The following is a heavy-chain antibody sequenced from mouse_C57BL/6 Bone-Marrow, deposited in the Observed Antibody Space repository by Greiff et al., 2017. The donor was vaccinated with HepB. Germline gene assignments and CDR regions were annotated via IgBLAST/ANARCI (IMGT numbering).Heavy chain of an antibody. V-gene: IGHV5-2*01. CDR3: SNCWFAY. CDR1: EYEFPSHD. J-gene: IGHJ3*01. D-gene: IGHD2-5*01. Sequence: EVKLMESGGGLVQPGESLKLSCESNEYEFPSHDMPWVRKTPEKRLELVAAINSDGGSTYYPDTMERRFIISRDNTKKTLYLQVSSLRSEDTALYYYSNCWFAYWGQGTLVTVSA. CDR2: INSDGGST.